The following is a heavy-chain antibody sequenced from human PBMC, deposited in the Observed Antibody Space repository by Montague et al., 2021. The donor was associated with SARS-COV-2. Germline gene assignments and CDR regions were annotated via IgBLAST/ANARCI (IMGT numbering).Heavy chain of an antibody. D-gene: IGHD6-19*01. CDR2: MYYRGST. V-gene: IGHV4-39*01. CDR1: GGSISGSTYY. Sequence: SETLSLTCTVSGGSISGSTYYWAWIRQPPGKGLEWIGSMYYRGSTYYNPSLKSRVFISVDTTKKQLSLTLTSVTAAGTAVYYCATQEDPSGWIPGPFDFWGQGTLLSVSS. J-gene: IGHJ4*02. CDR3: ATQEDPSGWIPGPFDF.